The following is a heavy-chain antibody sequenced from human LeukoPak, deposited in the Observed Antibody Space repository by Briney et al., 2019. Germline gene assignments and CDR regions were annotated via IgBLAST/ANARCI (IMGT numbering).Heavy chain of an antibody. CDR2: ISAYNGNT. CDR1: GYTFTSYG. Sequence: ASVKVSCKASGYTFTSYGISWVRQAPGQGLEWMGWISAYNGNTNYAQKLQGRVTMTTDTSTSTAYMELRSLRSDDTAVYYCARGLLWFRELSYGDYWGQGTLVTVSS. J-gene: IGHJ4*02. D-gene: IGHD3-10*01. V-gene: IGHV1-18*01. CDR3: ARGLLWFRELSYGDY.